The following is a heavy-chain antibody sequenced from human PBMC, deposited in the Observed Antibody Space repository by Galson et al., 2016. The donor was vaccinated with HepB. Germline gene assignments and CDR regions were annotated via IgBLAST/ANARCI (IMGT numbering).Heavy chain of an antibody. D-gene: IGHD3-22*01. CDR2: ISHSGPT. Sequence: SETLSLTCAVHGGSFTAYYWAWIRQSPGKGLEWIGEISHSGPTKYNPSLQPRVTISVDTSRTQFALKLSSVTAADTSLYYCVRYCESGGYFSDYWGQGILVTVSS. J-gene: IGHJ4*02. CDR1: GGSFTAYY. CDR3: VRYCESGGYFSDY. V-gene: IGHV4-34*01.